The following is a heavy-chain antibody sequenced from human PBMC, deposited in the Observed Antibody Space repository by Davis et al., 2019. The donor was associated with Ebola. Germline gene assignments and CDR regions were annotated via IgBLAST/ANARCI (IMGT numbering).Heavy chain of an antibody. Sequence: GSLRLSCRVSGFTFGDYAINWVRQAPGKGLEWLGEIDPSGTTNSNPSLKSRLTLSVDKSKNHVFLNLNSVTAADTAVYYCARRQWELYQYGMDVWGQGTTVTVSS. V-gene: IGHV4-34*01. CDR2: IDPSGTT. CDR1: GFTFGDYA. J-gene: IGHJ6*02. D-gene: IGHD1-26*01. CDR3: ARRQWELYQYGMDV.